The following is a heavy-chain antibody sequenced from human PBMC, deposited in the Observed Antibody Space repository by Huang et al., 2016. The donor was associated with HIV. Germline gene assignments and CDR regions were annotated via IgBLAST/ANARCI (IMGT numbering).Heavy chain of an antibody. CDR1: GCTLSSDG. CDR2: ISHDGKTK. J-gene: IGHJ4*02. V-gene: IGHV3-30*18. D-gene: IGHD6-13*01. Sequence: QVQLVESGGGVVQPGRSRRISCAASGCTLSSDGMHWVRQAPGKVLEWLAVISHDGKTKYDADSGNARFTTTRDNSKTTVKLQLNSLRVEDTAGYYCAKGGSASAVLDFWGQGTLVTVSS. CDR3: AKGGSASAVLDF.